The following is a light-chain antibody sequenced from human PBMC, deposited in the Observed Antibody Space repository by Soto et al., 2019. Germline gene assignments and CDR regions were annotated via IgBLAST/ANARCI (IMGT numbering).Light chain of an antibody. CDR2: DAS. V-gene: IGKV3-11*01. J-gene: IGKJ5*01. CDR1: QSVSSY. CDR3: HQGSKWPST. Sequence: EIVLTQSHATLSLSPGERATLSCRASQSVSSYLAWYQQKPGQAPRLLIYDASNRATGIPARFSGSGSGTDFTLTISSLEPEDFAVYYCHQGSKWPSTLGQGTRLEIK.